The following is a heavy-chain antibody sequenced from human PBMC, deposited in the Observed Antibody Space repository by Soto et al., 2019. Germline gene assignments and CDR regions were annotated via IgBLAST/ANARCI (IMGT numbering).Heavy chain of an antibody. J-gene: IGHJ5*02. CDR3: ARSINP. D-gene: IGHD3-10*01. V-gene: IGHV4-59*12. Sequence: PSETLSLTCXVSGGSISGYYWSWIRQPPGKGLEWIGYIYYSGSTYYNPSLKSRVTISVDTSKNQFSLKLSSVTAADTAVYYCARSINPWGQGTLVTVSS. CDR2: IYYSGST. CDR1: GGSISGYY.